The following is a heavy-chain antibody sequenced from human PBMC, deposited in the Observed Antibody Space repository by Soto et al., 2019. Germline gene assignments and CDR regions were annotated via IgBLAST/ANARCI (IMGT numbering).Heavy chain of an antibody. CDR1: GFTFSSYA. CDR3: AKDGRYYYDSSGEFDY. V-gene: IGHV3-23*01. J-gene: IGHJ4*02. Sequence: GGSLRLSCAASGFTFSSYAMSWVRQAPGKGLEWVSAISGSGGSTYYADSVKGRFTISRDNSKNTLYLQMNSLRAEDTAVYYCAKDGRYYYDSSGEFDYWGQGTLVTVSS. D-gene: IGHD3-22*01. CDR2: ISGSGGST.